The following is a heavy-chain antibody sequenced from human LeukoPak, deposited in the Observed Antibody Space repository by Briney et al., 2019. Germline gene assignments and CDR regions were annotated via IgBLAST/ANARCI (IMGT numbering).Heavy chain of an antibody. V-gene: IGHV3-66*01. J-gene: IGHJ4*02. CDR3: ASLTYYYDSSGYFADS. CDR2: IYSGGST. Sequence: GGSLRLFCAPSGLTVSINYMRWVRHAPGEGLESGTFIYSGGSTYCADLVKGRFTISRDNSKNTLYLQMNSLRAEDTAVYYCASLTYYYDSSGYFADSSGQGTLGTVSS. D-gene: IGHD3-22*01. CDR1: GLTVSINY.